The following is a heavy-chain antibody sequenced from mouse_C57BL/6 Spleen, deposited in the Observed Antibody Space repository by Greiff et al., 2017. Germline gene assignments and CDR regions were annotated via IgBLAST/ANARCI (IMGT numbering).Heavy chain of an antibody. Sequence: QVQLQQSGAELMKPGASVKLSCKATGYTFTGYWIEWVKQRPGHGLEWIGEILPGSGCTNYNEKFKGKATFTADTSSNTAYMQLSSLTTEDSAIYFYSRDSNFYAMDYWGQGTSVTVSS. CDR3: SRDSNFYAMDY. V-gene: IGHV1-9*01. CDR1: GYTFTGYW. J-gene: IGHJ4*01. CDR2: ILPGSGCT. D-gene: IGHD2-5*01.